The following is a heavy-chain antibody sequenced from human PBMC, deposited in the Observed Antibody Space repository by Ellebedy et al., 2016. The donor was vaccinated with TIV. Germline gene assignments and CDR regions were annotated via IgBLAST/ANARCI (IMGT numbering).Heavy chain of an antibody. Sequence: GESLKISCAASGFTFSSYAMSWVRQAPGQGLEWVSAISGSGGSTYYADSVKGRFIISRDNFRNTLYLQMDSLRGEDTAVYYCAKEMVSRSSLTFDYWGQGTLLTVSS. V-gene: IGHV3-23*01. D-gene: IGHD1-26*01. CDR1: GFTFSSYA. CDR3: AKEMVSRSSLTFDY. J-gene: IGHJ4*02. CDR2: ISGSGGST.